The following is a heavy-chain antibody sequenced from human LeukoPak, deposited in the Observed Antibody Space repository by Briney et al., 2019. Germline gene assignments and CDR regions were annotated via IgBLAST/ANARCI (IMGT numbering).Heavy chain of an antibody. V-gene: IGHV4-4*02. CDR1: GGSISSSNW. D-gene: IGHD2-15*01. CDR2: IYHSGST. J-gene: IGHJ4*02. CDR3: ARTSPPGYCSGGSCYGA. Sequence: SETLSLTCAVSGGSISSSNWWSWVRQPPGKGLEWIGEIYHSGSTNYNPSLKSRVTISVDKSKNQFSLKLSSVTAADTAVYYCARTSPPGYCSGGSCYGAWGQGTLVTVSS.